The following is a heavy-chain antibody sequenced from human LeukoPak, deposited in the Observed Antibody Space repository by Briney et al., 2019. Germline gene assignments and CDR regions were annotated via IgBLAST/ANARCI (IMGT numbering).Heavy chain of an antibody. Sequence: GGSLRLSCAASGFTFSSYGMHWVRQAPGKGLEWVVNIQEDGSEKYYVDSVKGRFTISRDNAKNSVYLQMDSLRAEDTAVYYCARGGPKGAFDIWGQGTMVTVSS. D-gene: IGHD3/OR15-3a*01. CDR1: GFTFSSYG. V-gene: IGHV3-7*01. J-gene: IGHJ3*02. CDR2: IQEDGSEK. CDR3: ARGGPKGAFDI.